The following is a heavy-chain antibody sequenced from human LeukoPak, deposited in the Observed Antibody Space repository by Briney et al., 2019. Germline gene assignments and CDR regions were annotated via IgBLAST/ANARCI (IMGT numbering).Heavy chain of an antibody. D-gene: IGHD5-12*01. J-gene: IGHJ1*01. V-gene: IGHV1-69*13. CDR1: GGTFGSYA. CDR2: IIPIFGTA. CDR3: ARDRGYDHFQH. Sequence: GASVKVSCKASGGTFGSYAISWVRQAPGQGLEWMGGIIPIFGTANYTQKFQGRVTITADESTSTPCIGLSSLRSEDTAVYYCARDRGYDHFQHWGQGTLVTLSS.